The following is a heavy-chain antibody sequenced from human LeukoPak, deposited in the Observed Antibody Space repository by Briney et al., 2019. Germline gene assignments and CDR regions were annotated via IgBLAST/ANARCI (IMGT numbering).Heavy chain of an antibody. V-gene: IGHV3-30*18. CDR1: GFTFSSCG. CDR3: AKASYYDILTGLFDY. D-gene: IGHD3-9*01. Sequence: PGGSLRLSCAAAGFTFSSCGMHWVRQAPGKGLEWVAVISYDGSNKYYADSVKGRFTISRDNSEKTLYLQMNSLRPEDTAVYYCAKASYYDILTGLFDYWGQGTLVTVSS. CDR2: ISYDGSNK. J-gene: IGHJ4*02.